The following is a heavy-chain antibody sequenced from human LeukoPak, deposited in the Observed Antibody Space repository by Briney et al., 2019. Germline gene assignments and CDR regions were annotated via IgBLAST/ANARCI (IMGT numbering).Heavy chain of an antibody. Sequence: PSETLSLTCTVSGGSISSGGYYWSWIRQHPGKGLEWIGYIYYSGSTYYNPSLKSRVTISVDTSKNQFSLKLSSVTAADTVVYYCASAYTYYYGSGSYTPDYFDYWGQGTLVTVSS. CDR2: IYYSGST. V-gene: IGHV4-31*03. CDR3: ASAYTYYYGSGSYTPDYFDY. D-gene: IGHD3-10*01. J-gene: IGHJ4*02. CDR1: GGSISSGGYY.